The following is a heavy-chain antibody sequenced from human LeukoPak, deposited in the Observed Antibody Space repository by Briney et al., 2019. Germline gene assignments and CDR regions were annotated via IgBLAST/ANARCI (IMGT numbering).Heavy chain of an antibody. V-gene: IGHV3-23*01. D-gene: IGHD6-13*01. J-gene: IGHJ4*02. Sequence: GGSLRLSCAASGFTFSRYAMSWVRQAPGKGLEWVSAISDSGGSTYYADSVKGRFTISRDNSKNTLYLQMNSVRAEDTAVYYCAKGSSPLGFFDYWGQGTLVTVSS. CDR1: GFTFSRYA. CDR3: AKGSSPLGFFDY. CDR2: ISDSGGST.